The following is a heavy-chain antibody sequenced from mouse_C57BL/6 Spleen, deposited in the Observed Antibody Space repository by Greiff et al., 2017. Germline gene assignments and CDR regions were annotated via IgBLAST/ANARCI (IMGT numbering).Heavy chain of an antibody. J-gene: IGHJ2*01. CDR3: ARSFTTSVDY. CDR2: IYPGDGDT. D-gene: IGHD1-1*01. V-gene: IGHV1-80*01. CDR1: GYAFSSYW. Sequence: QVQLLQSGAELVKPGASVKISCTASGYAFSSYWMNWVRQTPGKGLEWIGKIYPGDGDTNYDGKFKGKATLTADKSFSTAYMQLSSLTSEDSAVYFWARSFTTSVDYWGQGTTLTVSS.